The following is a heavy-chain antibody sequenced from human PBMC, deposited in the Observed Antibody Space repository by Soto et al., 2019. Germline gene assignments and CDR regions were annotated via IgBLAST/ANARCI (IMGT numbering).Heavy chain of an antibody. V-gene: IGHV3-23*01. J-gene: IGHJ6*02. D-gene: IGHD3-3*01. CDR1: GFTFSSYA. Sequence: GGSLRLSCAASGFTFSSYAMSWVRQAPGKGLEWVSAISGSGGSTYYADSVKGRFTISRDNSKNTLYLQMNSLRAEDTAVFYCATYYDFWGGYLPYMDVWGQGTTVTVSS. CDR2: ISGSGGST. CDR3: ATYYDFWGGYLPYMDV.